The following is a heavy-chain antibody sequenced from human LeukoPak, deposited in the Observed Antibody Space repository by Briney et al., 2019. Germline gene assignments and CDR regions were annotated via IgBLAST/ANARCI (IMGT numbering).Heavy chain of an antibody. CDR3: ARKALGIAAAGTGCDY. Sequence: GASVKVSCKASGYTFTSYGISWVRQAPGQGLEWMGWISAYNGNTNYAQKLQGRVTMTTDTSTSTAYMELRSLRSDDTAVYYCARKALGIAAAGTGCDYWGQGTLVTVSS. D-gene: IGHD6-13*01. CDR1: GYTFTSYG. J-gene: IGHJ4*02. V-gene: IGHV1-18*01. CDR2: ISAYNGNT.